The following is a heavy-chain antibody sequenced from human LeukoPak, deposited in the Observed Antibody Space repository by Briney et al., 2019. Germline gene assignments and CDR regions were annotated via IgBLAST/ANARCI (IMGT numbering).Heavy chain of an antibody. CDR3: VKDLSGAAWNWNRGGDAFDI. D-gene: IGHD1-1*01. V-gene: IGHV3-64D*06. Sequence: TGGSLRLSCSASGFTFSSYAMHWVRQAPGKGLEYVSAISSNGGSTYYADSVKGRFTISRDNSKNTLYLQMSSLRAEDTAVYYCVKDLSGAAWNWNRGGDAFDIWGQGTMVSVSS. CDR2: ISSNGGST. J-gene: IGHJ3*02. CDR1: GFTFSSYA.